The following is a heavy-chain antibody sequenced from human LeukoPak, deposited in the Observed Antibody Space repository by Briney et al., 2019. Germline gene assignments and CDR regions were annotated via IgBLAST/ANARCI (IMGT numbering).Heavy chain of an antibody. V-gene: IGHV3-33*06. Sequence: GRSLRLSCAASGFTFSTYGMEWVRQAPGMGLEWVALIWYDGTNKYYIDSVKGRFTISRDNSKNTLYLQMNSLRAEDLAVYYCAKAGGNSGYDNYYYMDVWGKGTTVTVSS. D-gene: IGHD5-12*01. J-gene: IGHJ6*03. CDR1: GFTFSTYG. CDR3: AKAGGNSGYDNYYYMDV. CDR2: IWYDGTNK.